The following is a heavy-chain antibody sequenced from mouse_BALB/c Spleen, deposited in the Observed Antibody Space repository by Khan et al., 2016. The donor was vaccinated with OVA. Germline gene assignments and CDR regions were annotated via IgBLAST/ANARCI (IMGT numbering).Heavy chain of an antibody. CDR1: GYSITSGYA. CDR3: ARENYYGYYFDY. V-gene: IGHV3-2*02. Sequence: EVQLVESGPGLVKPSQSLSLTCTVTGYSITSGYAWNWIRQFPGNKLEWMGYISYSGVTSYTPSLKSRISITRDTSKNKFFMQLNSVTTEDTATYYCARENYYGYYFDYWGQGTTLTVSS. J-gene: IGHJ2*01. D-gene: IGHD1-1*01. CDR2: ISYSGVT.